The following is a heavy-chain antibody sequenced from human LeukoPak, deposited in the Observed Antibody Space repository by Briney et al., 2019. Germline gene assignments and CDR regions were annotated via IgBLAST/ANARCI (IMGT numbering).Heavy chain of an antibody. J-gene: IGHJ3*02. CDR3: ARETGMTPDAFDI. D-gene: IGHD6-13*01. CDR1: GYTFTSYH. V-gene: IGHV1-46*01. CDR2: INPSGGST. Sequence: ASVKVSCKASGYTFTSYHMHWVRQAPGQGLEWMGIINPSGGSTSYAQKFQGRVTMTRDMSTSTVYMELSSLRSEDTAVYYCARETGMTPDAFDIWGQGTMVTVSS.